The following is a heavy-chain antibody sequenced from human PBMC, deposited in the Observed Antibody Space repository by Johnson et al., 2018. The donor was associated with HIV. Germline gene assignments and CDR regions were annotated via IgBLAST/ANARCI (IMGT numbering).Heavy chain of an antibody. CDR1: GFKFDDYA. Sequence: QLVESGGGLAEPGRSLRLSCEASGFKFDDYAMHWVRQFPGKGLEWVSGISWNSGRIDYADSVKGRFSISRDNPKKSLYLQMNGLRPEDTGIYYCAKDIVYGVYGSQGAFHIWGRGTMVKVSS. CDR3: AKDIVYGVYGSQGAFHI. V-gene: IGHV3-9*01. D-gene: IGHD4-17*01. CDR2: ISWNSGRI. J-gene: IGHJ3*02.